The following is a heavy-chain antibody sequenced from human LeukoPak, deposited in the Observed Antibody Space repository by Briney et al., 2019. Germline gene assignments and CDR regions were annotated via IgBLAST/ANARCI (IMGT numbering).Heavy chain of an antibody. CDR2: IIPIFGTA. D-gene: IGHD4-17*01. V-gene: IGHV1-69*05. J-gene: IGHJ5*02. CDR3: ARVSSTSDYGGKTTWFDP. Sequence: SVKVSCKASGGTFSSYAISWVRQAPGQGLEWMGRIIPIFGTANYAQKFQGRVTITTDESTSTAYMELSSLRSEDTAVYYCARVSSTSDYGGKTTWFDPWGQGTLVTVSS. CDR1: GGTFSSYA.